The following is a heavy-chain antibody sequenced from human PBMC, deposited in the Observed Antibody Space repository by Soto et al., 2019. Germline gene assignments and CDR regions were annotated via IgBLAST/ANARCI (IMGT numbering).Heavy chain of an antibody. D-gene: IGHD3-10*01. CDR2: ITWDGSRT. V-gene: IGHV3-43*01. J-gene: IGHJ4*02. CDR1: GFTFTDYT. CDR3: AKRIFPYASGGAALIDY. Sequence: EVQLVESGGVVIHPGGSLRLSCAVSGFTFTDYTMYWVRQAPGKGLEWVSLITWDGSRTSYAASVMGRFTVSRDNSKNSLFLQMSSLRSEDSAMYYCAKRIFPYASGGAALIDYWGQGTLVTVSS.